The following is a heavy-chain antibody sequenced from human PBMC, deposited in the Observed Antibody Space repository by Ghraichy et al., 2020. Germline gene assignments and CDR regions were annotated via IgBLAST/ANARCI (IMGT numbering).Heavy chain of an antibody. CDR2: IPSSGRSI. V-gene: IGHV3-48*02. D-gene: IGHD4-23*01. CDR1: GFTFSGFG. Sequence: GSLRLSCVGSGFTFSGFGMNWVRQSPGKGLEWVSYIPSSGRSIFYADSVKGRFTISRDNAKNSLYLQMNSLRDEYTAVYYCARGSKVVRFYYYAGMDVWGQGTTVTVSS. CDR3: ARGSKVVRFYYYAGMDV. J-gene: IGHJ6*02.